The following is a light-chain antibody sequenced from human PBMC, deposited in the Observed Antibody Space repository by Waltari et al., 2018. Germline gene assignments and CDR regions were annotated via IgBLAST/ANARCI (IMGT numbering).Light chain of an antibody. CDR2: QGT. CDR3: QSADSYGASWV. CDR1: ILTKQN. J-gene: IGLJ3*02. Sequence: SYELTQPPSVSVSPGQTARITCSGDILTKQNAYWYQQKPGQAPVLVIYQGTERPSGIPVRFSGSRSVTVVTLTISGVQAEDEADYYCQSADSYGASWVFGGGTKLTVL. V-gene: IGLV3-25*03.